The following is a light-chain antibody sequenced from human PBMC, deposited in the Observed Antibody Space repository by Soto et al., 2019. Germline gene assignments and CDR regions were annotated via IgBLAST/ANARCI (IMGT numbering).Light chain of an antibody. Sequence: QLVLTQSPSASASMGTSVKLTCTLSSGHSSYIIAWHQQQPGKAPRYLMKLEGSGSYNKGSGVPDRFSGSSSGADRYLTISNLQFEDEANYYCETWDSNTRVFGGGTKLTV. V-gene: IGLV4-60*02. CDR2: LEGSGSY. CDR3: ETWDSNTRV. J-gene: IGLJ2*01. CDR1: SGHSSYI.